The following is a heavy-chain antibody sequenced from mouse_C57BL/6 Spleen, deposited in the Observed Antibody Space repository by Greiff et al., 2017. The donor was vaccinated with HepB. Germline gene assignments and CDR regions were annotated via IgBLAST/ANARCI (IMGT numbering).Heavy chain of an antibody. J-gene: IGHJ2*01. D-gene: IGHD1-1*01. CDR3: ARISVVATDFDY. CDR1: GYTFTSYW. Sequence: QVQLQQPGAELVLPGASVKLSCKASGYTFTSYWMHWVKQRPGQGLEWIGEIDPSDSYTNYNQKFKGKSTLTVDKSSSTAYMQLSSLTSEDSAVYYCARISVVATDFDYWGQGTTLTVSS. CDR2: IDPSDSYT. V-gene: IGHV1-69*01.